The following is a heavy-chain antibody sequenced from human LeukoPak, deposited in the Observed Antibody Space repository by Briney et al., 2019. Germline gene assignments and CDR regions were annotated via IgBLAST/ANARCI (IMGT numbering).Heavy chain of an antibody. V-gene: IGHV3-23*01. Sequence: PGGSLRLSCIGTGFTFSSDAMGWVRQAPGKGLEWVSGISGSGGSTYYADSVKGRFTISRDNAKNPQYLQMNSLRAEDTAVYYCARGAGGYFDYWGQGTLVTVSS. D-gene: IGHD3-10*01. CDR2: ISGSGGST. CDR3: ARGAGGYFDY. CDR1: GFTFSSDA. J-gene: IGHJ4*02.